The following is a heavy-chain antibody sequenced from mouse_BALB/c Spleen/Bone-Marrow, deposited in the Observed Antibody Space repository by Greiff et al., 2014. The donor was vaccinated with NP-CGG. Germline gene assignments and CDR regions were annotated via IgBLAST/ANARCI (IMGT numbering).Heavy chain of an antibody. Sequence: EVKLMESGADLVKPGASVKLSCTTSGFNIKDTFMHWVKQRPEQGLEWIGGIDPASGNTKYDPKFQGKATITADTSSNKVSLQLSGLTSEDTAVYYCAHDAPFTYWGQGTLVTVSA. CDR1: GFNIKDTF. D-gene: IGHD2-3*01. J-gene: IGHJ3*01. V-gene: IGHV14-3*02. CDR3: AHDAPFTY. CDR2: IDPASGNT.